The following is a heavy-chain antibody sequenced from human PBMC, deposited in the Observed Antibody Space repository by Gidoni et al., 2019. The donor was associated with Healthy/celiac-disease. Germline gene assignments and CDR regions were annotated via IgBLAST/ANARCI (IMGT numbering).Heavy chain of an antibody. CDR2: IWYDGSNK. J-gene: IGHJ4*02. CDR3: ARDLVRVVVVPAAPQGFDY. D-gene: IGHD2-2*01. V-gene: IGHV3-33*01. Sequence: QVQLVESGGGVVQPGRSLRLSCAASGFTFSSYGMHWVRQAPGKGLEWVAVIWYDGSNKYYADSVKGRFTISRDNSKNTLYLQMNSLRAEDTAVYYCARDLVRVVVVPAAPQGFDYWGQGTLVTVSS. CDR1: GFTFSSYG.